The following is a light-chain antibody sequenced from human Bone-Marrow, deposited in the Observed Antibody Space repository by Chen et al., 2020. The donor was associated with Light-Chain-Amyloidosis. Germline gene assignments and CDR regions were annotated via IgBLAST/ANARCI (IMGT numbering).Light chain of an antibody. V-gene: IGKV3-20*01. CDR3: QQYGTSPLT. CDR2: GSS. J-gene: IGKJ4*01. CDR1: QTISSNY. Sequence: EIVLTQSPGTLSLSPGEGANLSCRASQTISSNYLTWYQQKFGQAPRLLIYGSSSRATGIPDRFTGSGYGTDFTLPINRLEPEDFAMYYCQQYGTSPLTFGGGTKVEIK.